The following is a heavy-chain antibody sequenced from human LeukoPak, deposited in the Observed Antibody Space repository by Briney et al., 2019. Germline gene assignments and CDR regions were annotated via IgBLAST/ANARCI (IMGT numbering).Heavy chain of an antibody. CDR2: ISFDGSNR. D-gene: IGHD5-18*01. CDR1: AFTFDTYA. Sequence: RSLSRYCAGYAFTFDTYAIHRVRQAPGKGLEWVAVISFDGSNRYYADSVKGSFTISRDNSKNTVYLQMTSLRTEDTAVYYCAKDAHTYGNNWFDSWGQGTLVTVSS. V-gene: IGHV3-30*18. CDR3: AKDAHTYGNNWFDS. J-gene: IGHJ5*01.